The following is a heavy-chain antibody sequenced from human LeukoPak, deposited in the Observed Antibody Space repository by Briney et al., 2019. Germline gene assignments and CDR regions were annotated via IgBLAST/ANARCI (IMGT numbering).Heavy chain of an antibody. CDR1: GGSFSGYY. Sequence: SETLSLTCAVYGGSFSGYYWSWIRQPPGKGLEWIGEINHSGSTNYNPSLKSRVTISVDTSKNQSSLKLSSVTAADTAVYYCARGDDIVVVPAPRGNWFDPWGQGTLVTVSS. V-gene: IGHV4-34*01. CDR2: INHSGST. CDR3: ARGDDIVVVPAPRGNWFDP. J-gene: IGHJ5*02. D-gene: IGHD2-2*01.